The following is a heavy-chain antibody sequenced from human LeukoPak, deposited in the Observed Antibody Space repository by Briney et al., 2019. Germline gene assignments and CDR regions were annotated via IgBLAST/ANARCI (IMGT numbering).Heavy chain of an antibody. CDR2: LSGTGRYI. J-gene: IGHJ3*02. Sequence: GGSLRLPCAASGFTFSSYTMNWVRQAPGKGLEWVSSLSGTGRYIYYADLMKGRFTISRDNAKNSLYLQMNSLRAEDTAVYYCARSLRDAFDIWGQGTMVTVSS. V-gene: IGHV3-21*06. CDR1: GFTFSSYT. CDR3: ARSLRDAFDI.